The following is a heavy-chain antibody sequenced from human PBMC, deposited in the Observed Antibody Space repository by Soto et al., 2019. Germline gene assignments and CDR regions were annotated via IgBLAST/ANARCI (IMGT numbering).Heavy chain of an antibody. Sequence: PSETLSLTCTVSGGSISSYYWSWIRQPPGKGLEWIGYIYYSGSTNYNPSLKSRVTISVDTSKNQFSLKLSSVTAADTAVYYCARSNCKSCLFDYWGQGTLVTVSS. V-gene: IGHV4-59*01. J-gene: IGHJ4*02. D-gene: IGHD2-15*01. CDR3: ARSNCKSCLFDY. CDR2: IYYSGST. CDR1: GGSISSYY.